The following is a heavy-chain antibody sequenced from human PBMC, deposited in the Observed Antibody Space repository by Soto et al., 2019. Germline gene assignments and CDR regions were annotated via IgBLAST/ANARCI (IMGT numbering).Heavy chain of an antibody. Sequence: QITLNESGPTVVRPTETLTLTCRFSGFSLTTSGVGVGWIRPSPGKAPEWLALTYWDDDKRYSASLKSRLTLTKDTSKNQVVLTVSDLDPTDTATYYCAHRVLRTVFGLVTTTAIYFDFWGQGTPVAVSS. CDR1: GFSLTTSGVG. CDR2: TYWDDDK. D-gene: IGHD3-3*01. V-gene: IGHV2-5*02. J-gene: IGHJ4*02. CDR3: AHRVLRTVFGLVTTTAIYFDF.